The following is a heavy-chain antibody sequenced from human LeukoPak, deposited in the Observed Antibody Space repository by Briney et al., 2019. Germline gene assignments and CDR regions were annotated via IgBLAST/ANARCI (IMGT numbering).Heavy chain of an antibody. V-gene: IGHV3-23*01. D-gene: IGHD2-2*01. CDR2: MSVSCGST. CDR3: AKDSYIVVVPGGSGFDY. Sequence: GGTLRLSCAASGFTFSSYAMSWVRQPPGKGLEWVSAMSVSCGSTYYADSVKGRFTISRDNSKNTLYLQMTSLTADDTAVYYWAKDSYIVVVPGGSGFDYWGQGTLVTVSS. J-gene: IGHJ4*02. CDR1: GFTFSSYA.